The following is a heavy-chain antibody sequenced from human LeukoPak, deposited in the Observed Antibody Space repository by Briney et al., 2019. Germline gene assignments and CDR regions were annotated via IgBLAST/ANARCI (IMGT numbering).Heavy chain of an antibody. Sequence: PSETLSLTCTVSGGSISSYYWSWIRQPPGKGLEWIGYIYYSGSTNYNPSLKSRVTISVDTSKNQFSLKLSSVTAADTAVYYCARQGYGKTPNWFDPWGQGTLVTVSS. CDR3: ARQGYGKTPNWFDP. J-gene: IGHJ5*02. D-gene: IGHD1-1*01. CDR2: IYYSGST. V-gene: IGHV4-59*08. CDR1: GGSISSYY.